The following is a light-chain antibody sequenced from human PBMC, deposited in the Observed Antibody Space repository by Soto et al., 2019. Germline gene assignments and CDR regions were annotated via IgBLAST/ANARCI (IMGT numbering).Light chain of an antibody. CDR1: SGDVGGYNY. CDR2: EVT. J-gene: IGLJ1*01. CDR3: SSYTVSSTLYV. V-gene: IGLV2-14*01. Sequence: QAVVTQPASVSGSPGQSITISCTGSSGDVGGYNYVSWYQQHPGKAPKLVIYEVTNRPSGVSNRFSGSKSGNTASLTISGLQAEDEADYYCSSYTVSSTLYVFGTATKLTVL.